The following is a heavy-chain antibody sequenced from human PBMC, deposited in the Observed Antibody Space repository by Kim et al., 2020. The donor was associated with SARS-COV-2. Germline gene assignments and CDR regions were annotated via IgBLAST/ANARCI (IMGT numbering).Heavy chain of an antibody. Sequence: SETLSLTCAVYGGSFSDYYWSWIRQPPGKGLEWIGEINHSGSTNYNPSLKSRVTISVDTSKNQFSLRLTSVTAADTAVYYCARGARITMIGVVMRTQQLRNVFDPWGQGTLVTVSS. J-gene: IGHJ5*02. CDR1: GGSFSDYY. V-gene: IGHV4-34*01. CDR2: INHSGST. CDR3: ARGARITMIGVVMRTQQLRNVFDP. D-gene: IGHD3-22*01.